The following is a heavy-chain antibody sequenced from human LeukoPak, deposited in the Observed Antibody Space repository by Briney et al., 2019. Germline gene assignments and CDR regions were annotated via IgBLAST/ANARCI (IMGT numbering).Heavy chain of an antibody. Sequence: PGGSLRLSCAASGFTFSSYWMSWVRQAPGKGLEWVANIKQDGSEKYYVDSVKGRFTISRENAKNSLYLQMNSLRAEDTAVYYCAREYCSGGSCYYAFFDCWGQGTLVSVSS. CDR2: IKQDGSEK. V-gene: IGHV3-7*03. D-gene: IGHD2-15*01. CDR1: GFTFSSYW. CDR3: AREYCSGGSCYYAFFDC. J-gene: IGHJ4*02.